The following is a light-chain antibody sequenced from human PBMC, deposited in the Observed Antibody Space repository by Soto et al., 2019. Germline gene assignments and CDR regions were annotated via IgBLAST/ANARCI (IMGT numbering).Light chain of an antibody. CDR3: AAWDNGLSAWV. V-gene: IGLV1-44*01. CDR1: SSNIGSRT. CDR2: NND. J-gene: IGLJ3*02. Sequence: QSVLTQPSSASGTIGQRVTLSCSGSSSNIGSRTVNWYQQVPGTAPKLLIYNNDQRPSGVPDRFSASKSGTSASLAISGLQSDDEADYYCAAWDNGLSAWVFGGGTKLTVL.